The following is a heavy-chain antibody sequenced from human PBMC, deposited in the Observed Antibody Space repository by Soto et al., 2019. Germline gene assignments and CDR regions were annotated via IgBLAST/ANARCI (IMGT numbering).Heavy chain of an antibody. CDR1: GGSISSYH. J-gene: IGHJ6*02. Sequence: SEPLSLTCTDSGGSISSYHWGWIREAPGQGLEWIGSIYYSGSTYYNPSLKSRVTISVDTSKNQFSLKLSSVTAADTAVYYCARAPLSYDILTGFYYYYGMDVWGQGTTVT. CDR2: IYYSGST. V-gene: IGHV4-39*01. CDR3: ARAPLSYDILTGFYYYYGMDV. D-gene: IGHD3-9*01.